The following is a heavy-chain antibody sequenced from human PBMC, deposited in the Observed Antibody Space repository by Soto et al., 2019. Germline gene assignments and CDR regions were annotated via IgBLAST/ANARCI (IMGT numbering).Heavy chain of an antibody. D-gene: IGHD3-10*02. CDR3: ARSPFSYDYVRQTWREVGDSFDV. Sequence: QVHLEQWGAGLLKTSETLSLTCAIYNSSLGAFHWTWIRQPPGKGLEWIGELIHGGSTNYNPSLKSRVTFSLDTSKSQFSLHVMSVTAADTAVYYCARSPFSYDYVRQTWREVGDSFDVWGRGTSVTVSS. CDR1: NSSLGAFH. CDR2: LIHGGST. V-gene: IGHV4-34*02. J-gene: IGHJ3*01.